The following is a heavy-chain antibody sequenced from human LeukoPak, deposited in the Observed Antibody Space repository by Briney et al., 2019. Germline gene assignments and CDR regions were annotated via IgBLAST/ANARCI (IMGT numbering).Heavy chain of an antibody. CDR1: GYTFTSYA. Sequence: ASVKVSCKASGYTFTSYAMHWVRQAPGQRLEWMGWINAGNGNTKYSQKFQGRVTITRDTSASTAYMELSSLRSEDTAVYYCAREYSSGWYVPGDHWGQGTLVTVSS. CDR3: AREYSSGWYVPGDH. CDR2: INAGNGNT. V-gene: IGHV1-3*01. D-gene: IGHD6-19*01. J-gene: IGHJ4*02.